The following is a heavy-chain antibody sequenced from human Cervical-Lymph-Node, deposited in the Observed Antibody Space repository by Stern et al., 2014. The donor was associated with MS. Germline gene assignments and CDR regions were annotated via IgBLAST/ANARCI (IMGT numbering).Heavy chain of an antibody. CDR3: ARQGAAADGTHYGMDV. V-gene: IGHV5-51*01. CDR1: GYSFTNYW. D-gene: IGHD6-13*01. J-gene: IGHJ6*02. CDR2: IYPGHSDT. Sequence: VQLGQSGAEVKKPGESLRISCKGSGYSFTNYWIAWVRQMPGKGLEWMGIIYPGHSDTRYSPSFQGQVPISADKSISTAYLQWSSLKASDTAMFYCARQGAAADGTHYGMDVWGQGTTVTVSS.